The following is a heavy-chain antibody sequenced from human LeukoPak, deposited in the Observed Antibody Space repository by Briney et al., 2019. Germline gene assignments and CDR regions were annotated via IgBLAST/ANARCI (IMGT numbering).Heavy chain of an antibody. D-gene: IGHD5-24*01. CDR3: ARTARGDGHNPYYFDL. CDR2: IYSGGST. Sequence: GGSLRLSCASSGFTVSGNYMSWVRQAPGKGLEWVSVIYSGGSTYYADSVKGRFTISRDTSKNTLYLQMNSLRAEDTAVYYCARTARGDGHNPYYFDLLGQGTLVTVSS. V-gene: IGHV3-53*01. J-gene: IGHJ4*02. CDR1: GFTVSGNY.